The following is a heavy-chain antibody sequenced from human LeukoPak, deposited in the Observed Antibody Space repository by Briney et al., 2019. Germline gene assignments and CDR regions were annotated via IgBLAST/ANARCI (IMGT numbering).Heavy chain of an antibody. J-gene: IGHJ4*02. CDR3: ARGLTIVVAGTGDY. V-gene: IGHV3-7*03. D-gene: IGHD6-19*01. Sequence: GGSLRLSCAASGFTFSSDAMSWVRQAPGKGLEWVANIKQDGSEKYYVDSVKGRFTISRDNAKNSLYLQMNSLSAEDTALYHCARGLTIVVAGTGDYWGQGTLVTVSS. CDR1: GFTFSSDA. CDR2: IKQDGSEK.